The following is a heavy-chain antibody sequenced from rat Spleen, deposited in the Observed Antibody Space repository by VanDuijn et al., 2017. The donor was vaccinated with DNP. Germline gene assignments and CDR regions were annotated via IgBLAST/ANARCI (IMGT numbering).Heavy chain of an antibody. CDR1: AYSITTNY. Sequence: EVQLQESGPGLVKPSQSLSLTCSVTAYSITTNYWGWIRKFPGNTMEWIGHISFRGSTNYNPSLKSRISINRENSQNQFFLQLNSVTPEDTATYYCAREDFGVPFDYWGQGVMVTVSS. D-gene: IGHD4-3*01. J-gene: IGHJ2*01. CDR3: AREDFGVPFDY. CDR2: ISFRGST. V-gene: IGHV3-1*01.